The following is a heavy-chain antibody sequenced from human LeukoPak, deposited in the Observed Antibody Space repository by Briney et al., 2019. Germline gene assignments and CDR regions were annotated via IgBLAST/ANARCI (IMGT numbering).Heavy chain of an antibody. Sequence: SETLSLTCTVSGGSISSSSYYWGWIRQPPGKGLEWIGSIYYSGSTYYNPPLKSRVTISVDTSKNQFSLKLSSVTAADTAVYYCARDRAAAIPYWGQGTLVTVSS. CDR2: IYYSGST. J-gene: IGHJ4*02. CDR1: GGSISSSSYY. D-gene: IGHD2-2*02. CDR3: ARDRAAAIPY. V-gene: IGHV4-39*02.